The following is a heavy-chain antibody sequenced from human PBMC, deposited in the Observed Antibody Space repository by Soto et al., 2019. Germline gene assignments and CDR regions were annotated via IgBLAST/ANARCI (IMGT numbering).Heavy chain of an antibody. CDR2: ISGGGGSS. CDR3: VHDCGVECHSVCFY. D-gene: IGHD2-15*01. V-gene: IGHV3-23*01. Sequence: EVQLLESGGGLVQPGGSLRLSCAASGFTFSNYAMSWVRQAPGKGLEWVSGISGGGGSSYYADSVKGRFTISRDNSKNSLYLQRHCLSAEDTAVYYCVHDCGVECHSVCFYWGQGKLVIVSS. J-gene: IGHJ4*02. CDR1: GFTFSNYA.